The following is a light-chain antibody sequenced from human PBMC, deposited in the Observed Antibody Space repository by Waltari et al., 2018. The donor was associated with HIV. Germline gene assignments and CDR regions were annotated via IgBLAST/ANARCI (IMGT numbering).Light chain of an antibody. V-gene: IGLV1-40*01. CDR1: SSNIGAHYQ. CDR2: LNN. CDR3: QCYDSSLSGSRV. Sequence: QSVLTQPPSVSGAPGQRATTSCTGTSSNIGAHYQLHSCQQPPATAPNHLILNNVRPSGVPVRVCCSKSGSSTSLAITGLRAEDEAYSFYQCYDSSLSGSRVFGGGTKLTVL. J-gene: IGLJ3*02.